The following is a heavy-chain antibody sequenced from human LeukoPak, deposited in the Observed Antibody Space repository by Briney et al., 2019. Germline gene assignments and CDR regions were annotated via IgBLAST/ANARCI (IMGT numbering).Heavy chain of an antibody. CDR2: IQQDGTET. CDR3: ARDHALREDYFDY. D-gene: IGHD1-26*01. V-gene: IGHV3-7*01. Sequence: GGSLRLSCAASGFTFSTSWMSWVRQAPGKGLERVANIQQDGTETYYVDSVKGRFTISRDNAKNSLYLQMNSLRAEDTAVYYCARDHALREDYFDYWGQGTLVTVSS. CDR1: GFTFSTSW. J-gene: IGHJ4*02.